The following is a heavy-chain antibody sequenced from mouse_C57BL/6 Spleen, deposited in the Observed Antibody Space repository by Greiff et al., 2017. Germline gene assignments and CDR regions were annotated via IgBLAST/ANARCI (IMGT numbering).Heavy chain of an antibody. CDR2: IYPGGGDT. Sequence: VQLQQSGAELVKPGASVKISCKASGYAFSSYWMHWVKQRPGKGLEWIGQIYPGGGDTNYNGKFKGKATLTADKSSSTAYMQLSSLTSADSAVDFCASSYGSPLGYFDVWGTGTTVTVSS. CDR3: ASSYGSPLGYFDV. CDR1: GYAFSSYW. D-gene: IGHD1-1*01. V-gene: IGHV1-80*01. J-gene: IGHJ1*03.